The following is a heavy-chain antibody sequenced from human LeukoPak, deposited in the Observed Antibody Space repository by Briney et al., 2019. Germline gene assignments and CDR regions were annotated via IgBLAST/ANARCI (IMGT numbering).Heavy chain of an antibody. Sequence: PSETLSLTCTVSGGSISSSSYYWGWIRQPPGKGLEWIGSIYYSGSTYYNPSLKSRVTISVDTSKNQFSLKLSSVTAADTAVYYCARVDEATTLDWGQGTPVTVSS. J-gene: IGHJ4*02. CDR1: GGSISSSSYY. CDR3: ARVDEATTLD. D-gene: IGHD5-12*01. V-gene: IGHV4-39*07. CDR2: IYYSGST.